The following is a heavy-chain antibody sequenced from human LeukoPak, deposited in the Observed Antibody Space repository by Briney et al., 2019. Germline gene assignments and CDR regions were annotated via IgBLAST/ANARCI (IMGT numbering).Heavy chain of an antibody. D-gene: IGHD6-13*01. CDR2: ISYDGSYK. Sequence: GGSLRLSCAASGFTFSSYGMHWVRQAPGKGLEWVAFISYDGSYKYYADSVKGRFTISRDNSKNTLYLQMNSLRAEDTAVYYCAKDPRRYSRTGGYFDYWGQGTLVTVSS. CDR1: GFTFSSYG. J-gene: IGHJ4*02. V-gene: IGHV3-30*18. CDR3: AKDPRRYSRTGGYFDY.